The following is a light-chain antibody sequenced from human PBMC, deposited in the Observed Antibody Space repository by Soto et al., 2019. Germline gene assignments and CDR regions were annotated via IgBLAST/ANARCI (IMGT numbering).Light chain of an antibody. CDR1: QSVSSSY. CDR2: GAS. Sequence: EIVLTQSPGTLSLSPGDRATLSCRTSQSVSSSYLAWYQQKPGQAPSLLIYGASRRATGLPDRFSGSGSGTDFTLTISRLEPEDFEVYFCQQYASSSYPFGQGTKLEIK. J-gene: IGKJ2*01. V-gene: IGKV3-20*01. CDR3: QQYASSSYP.